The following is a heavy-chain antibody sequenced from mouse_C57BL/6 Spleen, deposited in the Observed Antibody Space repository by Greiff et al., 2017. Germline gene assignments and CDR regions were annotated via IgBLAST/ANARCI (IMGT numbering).Heavy chain of an antibody. CDR3: ARSYYGSAWFAY. V-gene: IGHV1-69*01. CDR2: IDPSDSYT. J-gene: IGHJ3*01. CDR1: GYTFTSYW. D-gene: IGHD1-1*01. Sequence: VQLQQPGAELVMPGASVKLSCKASGYTFTSYWMHWVKQRPGQGLEWIGEIDPSDSYTNYNQKFKGKSTLTVDKSSSTAYMQLSSLTSEVSAVYYCARSYYGSAWFAYWGQGTLVTVSA.